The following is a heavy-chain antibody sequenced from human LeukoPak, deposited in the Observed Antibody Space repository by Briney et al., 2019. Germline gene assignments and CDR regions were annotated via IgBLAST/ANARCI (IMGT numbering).Heavy chain of an antibody. CDR3: VREPTQPLRFGEFHPFDN. J-gene: IGHJ4*02. CDR1: GDSISNSEDH. V-gene: IGHV4-31*03. CDR2: TSNSGYP. Sequence: SETLSLTCTVSGDSISNSEDHWTWIRQHPGKGLEWIGYTSNSGYPDSNPALKSRLTISLGTSQNQVSLRLSSVTVADTAVYYCVREPTQPLRFGEFHPFDNWGQGILVAVSS. D-gene: IGHD3-10*01.